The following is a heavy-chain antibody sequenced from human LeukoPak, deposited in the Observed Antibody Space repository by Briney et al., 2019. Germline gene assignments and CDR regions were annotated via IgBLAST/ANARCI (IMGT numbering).Heavy chain of an antibody. CDR2: INHSGST. CDR1: GGSFSGYY. J-gene: IGHJ3*01. D-gene: IGHD3-16*01. CDR3: AREGAKSV. V-gene: IGHV4-34*01. Sequence: SETLSLTCAVYGGSFSGYYWSWIRQPPGKGLEWIGEINHSGSTNYNPSLKSRVTISVDTSKNQFSLKLSSVTAADTAVYYCAREGAKSVWGQGTMVTVSS.